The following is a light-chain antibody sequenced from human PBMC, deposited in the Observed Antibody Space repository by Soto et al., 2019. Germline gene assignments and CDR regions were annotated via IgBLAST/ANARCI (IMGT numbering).Light chain of an antibody. CDR1: QSVSIL. CDR3: QQYSNSPIYT. V-gene: IGKV3-15*01. Sequence: EIVMTQPPATLSVSPGERATLSCRASQSVSILLAWYQQKPGQAPRLLIHGATTRATGIPARFSGSGSGTEFTLTISSLQSEDFAMYYCQQYSNSPIYTFGQGTKVDSK. CDR2: GAT. J-gene: IGKJ2*01.